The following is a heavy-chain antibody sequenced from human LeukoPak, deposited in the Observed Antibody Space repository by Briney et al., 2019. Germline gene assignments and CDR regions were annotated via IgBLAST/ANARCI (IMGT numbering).Heavy chain of an antibody. CDR1: GGSFSGYF. J-gene: IGHJ4*02. V-gene: IGHV4-34*01. D-gene: IGHD3-22*01. Sequence: SETLSLTCAVYGGSFSGYFWTWIRQSPGKGLEWIGYIYYSEMYNNPSLKSRVTISVDTSKNQFSLKLSSVTAADTAVYYCASRGGRSGYHYIGYWGQGTLVTVSS. CDR3: ASRGGRSGYHYIGY. CDR2: IYYSEM.